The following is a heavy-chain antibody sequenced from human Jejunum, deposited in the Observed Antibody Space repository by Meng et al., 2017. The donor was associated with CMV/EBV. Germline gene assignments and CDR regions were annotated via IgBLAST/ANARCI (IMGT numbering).Heavy chain of an antibody. CDR1: GGSFSTHT. CDR3: ARGRRNEPLFDY. CDR2: LIAVFDKT. J-gene: IGHJ4*02. Sequence: VQVGQVGAGVKKPGSSVKVACKTSGGSFSTHTFSWVRQAPGQGLEWMGGLIAVFDKTKAAPRFQDRVTFTADESTSTAYMELSSLTFDDTAVYFCARGRRNEPLFDYWGQGTLVTVSS. V-gene: IGHV1-69*13. D-gene: IGHD1-14*01.